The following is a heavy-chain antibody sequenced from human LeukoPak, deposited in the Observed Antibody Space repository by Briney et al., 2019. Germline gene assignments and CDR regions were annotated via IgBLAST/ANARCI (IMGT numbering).Heavy chain of an antibody. CDR1: GFTFSDYY. V-gene: IGHV3-11*04. Sequence: GGSLRLSCAASGFTFSDYYMSWIRQTPGKGLEWLSYISSSGSTIYYADSVKGRFTMSRDDAKNSLYLQMDSLRAEDTAVYYCARREGGFYSWGIAYWGQGTLVTVSS. J-gene: IGHJ4*02. CDR3: ARREGGFYSWGIAY. CDR2: ISSSGSTI. D-gene: IGHD1-26*01.